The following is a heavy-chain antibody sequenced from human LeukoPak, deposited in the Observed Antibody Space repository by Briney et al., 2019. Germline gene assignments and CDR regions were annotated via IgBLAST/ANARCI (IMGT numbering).Heavy chain of an antibody. CDR3: AREPLLNSVNTYYYDSSGYSREENWFDP. J-gene: IGHJ5*02. CDR2: ISSSSSYI. V-gene: IGHV3-21*01. Sequence: GGSLRLSCAASGFTFSSYSMNWVRQAPGKGLEWVSSISSSSSYIYYADSVKGRFTISRDNAKNSLYLQMNSLGAEDTAVYYCAREPLLNSVNTYYYDSSGYSREENWFDPWGQGTLVTVSS. CDR1: GFTFSSYS. D-gene: IGHD3-22*01.